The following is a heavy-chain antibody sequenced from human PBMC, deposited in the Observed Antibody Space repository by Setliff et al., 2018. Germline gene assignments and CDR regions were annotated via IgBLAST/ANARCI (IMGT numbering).Heavy chain of an antibody. J-gene: IGHJ6*03. CDR2: INHSGST. V-gene: IGHV4-34*01. CDR1: GGSFSGYY. CDR3: AREQWLDPPGYYYMDV. Sequence: PSETLSLTCAVYGGSFSGYYWSWIRQPPGKGLEWIGEINHSGSTNYNPSLKSRVTISMDTSKNQFSLKLNSVTAAGMAVYYCAREQWLDPPGYYYMDVWAKGTTVTVSS. D-gene: IGHD6-19*01.